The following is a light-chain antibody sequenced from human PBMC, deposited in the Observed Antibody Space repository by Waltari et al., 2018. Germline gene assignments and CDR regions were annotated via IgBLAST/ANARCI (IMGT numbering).Light chain of an antibody. Sequence: QSALTQPASVSGSPGQSITIYCAGTSSDVGGYNYVSCYQQHPHKAPQLVNYEVSHPPPGVSSRFAGSKSGNTSSLTISGLRAEDEADYYCSSYTSSSTLVFGGGTKVTVL. CDR3: SSYTSSSTLV. CDR1: SSDVGGYNY. V-gene: IGLV2-14*01. CDR2: EVS. J-gene: IGLJ2*01.